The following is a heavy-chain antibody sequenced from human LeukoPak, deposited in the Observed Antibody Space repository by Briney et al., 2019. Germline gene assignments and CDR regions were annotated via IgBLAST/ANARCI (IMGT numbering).Heavy chain of an antibody. J-gene: IGHJ4*02. V-gene: IGHV3-23*01. CDR3: AKNGGSQCYSHLDS. D-gene: IGHD2-15*01. CDR2: TSGSGGST. Sequence: GGPLSLSCAASGCTFSSYAMSWVRQAPGKGLEWVSGTSGSGGSTYYARSVKGRFTISRNNSKNSLYRQRNSLRVEDTAVNYSAKNGGSQCYSHLDSWGQGTLVTASS. CDR1: GCTFSSYA.